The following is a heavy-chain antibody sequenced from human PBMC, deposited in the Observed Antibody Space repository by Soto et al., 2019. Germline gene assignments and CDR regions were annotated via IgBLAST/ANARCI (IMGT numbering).Heavy chain of an antibody. V-gene: IGHV4-34*01. CDR3: ARGLAAAAPFYYYGMDV. Sequence: SETLSLTCAVYGGSCSGYYWGWIRQPPGKGLEWIGEINHSGSTNYNPSLKSRVTISVDTSKNQFSLKLSSVTAADTAVYYCARGLAAAAPFYYYGMDVWGQGTTVTVSS. J-gene: IGHJ6*02. CDR1: GGSCSGYY. D-gene: IGHD6-13*01. CDR2: INHSGST.